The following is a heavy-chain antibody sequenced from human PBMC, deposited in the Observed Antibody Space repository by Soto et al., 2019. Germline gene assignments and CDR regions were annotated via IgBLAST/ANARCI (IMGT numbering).Heavy chain of an antibody. Sequence: SETLSLTCAVSGGSITSANWWTWVRQPPGGGLEWIGEISHSGITNYKASLKSRVTMSVDKTKDDVSLKLTSVTAADTAVYYCARVLRGWFDPWGQGTPVTVS. J-gene: IGHJ5*02. CDR3: ARVLRGWFDP. V-gene: IGHV4-4*02. CDR2: ISHSGIT. CDR1: GGSITSANW.